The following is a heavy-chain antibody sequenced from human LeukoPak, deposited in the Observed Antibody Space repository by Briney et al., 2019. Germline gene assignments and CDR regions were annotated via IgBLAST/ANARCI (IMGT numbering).Heavy chain of an antibody. Sequence: SETLSLTCTVSGGSISSRSYYWGWVRQPPGKGLDWIGSIYYSGSTYYNPSLKGRVTISVDTSKNQFSLKLSSVTAADTAVYYCARRAYSDYGGVSVDPWGQGTLVTVSS. CDR1: GGSISSRSYY. D-gene: IGHD4-11*01. V-gene: IGHV4-39*01. CDR2: IYYSGST. J-gene: IGHJ5*02. CDR3: ARRAYSDYGGVSVDP.